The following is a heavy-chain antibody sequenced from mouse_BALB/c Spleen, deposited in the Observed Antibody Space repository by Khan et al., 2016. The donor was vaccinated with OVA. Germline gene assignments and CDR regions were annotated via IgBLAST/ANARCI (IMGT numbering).Heavy chain of an antibody. CDR1: GFSLSRYN. D-gene: IGHD2-14*01. CDR2: IWGGGVT. Sequence: QVQLKESGPGLVAPSQSLSITCTVSGFSLSRYNIHWVRQPPGKGPEWLGMIWGGGVTDYNSTLKSRLSFSQDNSKSRVFLKMNSLQTDDTAMYYCARAYCRYVGYYAMNCRRKGTSVTVSS. J-gene: IGHJ4*01. CDR3: ARAYCRYVGYYAMNC. V-gene: IGHV2-6-4*01.